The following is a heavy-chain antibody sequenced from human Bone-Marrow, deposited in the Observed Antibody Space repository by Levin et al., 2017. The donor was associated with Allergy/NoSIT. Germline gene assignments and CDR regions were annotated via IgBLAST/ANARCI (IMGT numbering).Heavy chain of an antibody. CDR2: IFHSGST. D-gene: IGHD1-1*01. Sequence: TSETLSLTCTVSGASISSYYWSWIRQSPGKGLEWIGYIFHSGSTNYNPSLKSRVTISVDTSKNQFSLKLSSVTAADTAVYYCARDHMGTATASWSWFDPWGQGTLVTVSS. J-gene: IGHJ5*02. CDR1: GASISSYY. CDR3: ARDHMGTATASWSWFDP. V-gene: IGHV4-59*01.